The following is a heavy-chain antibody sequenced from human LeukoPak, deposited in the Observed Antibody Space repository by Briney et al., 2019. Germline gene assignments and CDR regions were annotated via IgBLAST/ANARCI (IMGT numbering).Heavy chain of an antibody. D-gene: IGHD6-13*01. CDR1: GGSISSYY. J-gene: IGHJ5*02. Sequence: SETLSLTCTVSGGSISSYYWSWIRQPPGKGLEWIGYIYYSGSTNYNPSLKSRVTISVDTSKKQFSLKLSSVTAADTAVYYCARESPGYSSSYNWFDPWGQGTLVTVSS. V-gene: IGHV4-59*01. CDR3: ARESPGYSSSYNWFDP. CDR2: IYYSGST.